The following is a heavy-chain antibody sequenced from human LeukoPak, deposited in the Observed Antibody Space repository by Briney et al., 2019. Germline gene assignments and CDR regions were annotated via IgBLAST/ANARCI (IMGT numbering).Heavy chain of an antibody. CDR1: GGSVSDSNW. D-gene: IGHD6-13*01. J-gene: IGHJ6*03. Sequence: SETLSLTCSISGGSVSDSNWWGWIRQPPGKVLEWIGEIYHNGNTGCNPSLKSRVTISVDKSKNQFSLSLTSVTAADTAVYYCARGVRGQLVRVWYYYYYMDVWGKGTTVTVSS. CDR3: ARGVRGQLVRVWYYYYYMDV. V-gene: IGHV4-4*02. CDR2: IYHNGNT.